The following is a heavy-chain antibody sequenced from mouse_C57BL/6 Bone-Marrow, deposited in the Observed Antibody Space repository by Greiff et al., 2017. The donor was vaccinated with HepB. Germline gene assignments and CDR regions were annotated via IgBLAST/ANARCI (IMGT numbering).Heavy chain of an antibody. D-gene: IGHD1-1*01. CDR3: ARGRVYYGSSYNY. J-gene: IGHJ2*01. Sequence: QVQLQQPGAELVKPGASVKMSCKASGYTFTSYWITWVKQRPGQGLEWIGDIYPGSGSTNYNEKFKSKATLTVDTSPSTAYMQLSSLTSEDSAVYYCARGRVYYGSSYNYWGQGTTLTVSS. CDR1: GYTFTSYW. V-gene: IGHV1-55*01. CDR2: IYPGSGST.